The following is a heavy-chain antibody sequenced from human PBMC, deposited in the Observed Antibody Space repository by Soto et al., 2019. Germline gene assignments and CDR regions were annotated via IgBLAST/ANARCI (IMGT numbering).Heavy chain of an antibody. Sequence: GESLKISCKGSGYSFTSYSISWVRQMPGKGLEWMGRIDPSDSYTNCSPSFHGHVTISADKSISTAYLQWSSLKASDTAMYYCARRDIAAAGPYGMDVWGHGTTVTSSS. D-gene: IGHD6-13*01. CDR1: GYSFTSYS. J-gene: IGHJ6*02. CDR3: ARRDIAAAGPYGMDV. V-gene: IGHV5-10-1*01. CDR2: IDPSDSYT.